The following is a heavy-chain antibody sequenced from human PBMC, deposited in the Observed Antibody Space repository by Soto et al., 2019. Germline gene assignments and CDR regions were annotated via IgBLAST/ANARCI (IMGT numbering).Heavy chain of an antibody. V-gene: IGHV3-23*01. J-gene: IGHJ4*02. D-gene: IGHD3-22*01. CDR2: ISGSGGTT. CDR1: GFTFSRYA. Sequence: VQLLASGGGLVQPGGSLRLSCAASGFTFSRYAMSWVRQAPGKGLEWVSSISGSGGTTHYADSVKGRFTISRDNSKNTLYLQMNSLRAEDTAVYYCAKDWYDSSAYENFDYWGQGTLVTVSS. CDR3: AKDWYDSSAYENFDY.